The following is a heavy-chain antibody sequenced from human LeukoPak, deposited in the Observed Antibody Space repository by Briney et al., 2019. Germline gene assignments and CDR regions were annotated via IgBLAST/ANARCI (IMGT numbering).Heavy chain of an antibody. CDR1: GFTFDDYG. D-gene: IGHD4-17*01. V-gene: IGHV3-20*04. CDR2: INWNGGST. CDR3: VKYGDYKFDP. J-gene: IGHJ5*02. Sequence: GGSLRLSCAASGFTFDDYGMSWVRQAPGKGLEWVSGINWNGGSTGYADSVKGRFTISRDNAKNTLYLQMNSLRAEDTAVYYCVKYGDYKFDPWGQGTLVTVSS.